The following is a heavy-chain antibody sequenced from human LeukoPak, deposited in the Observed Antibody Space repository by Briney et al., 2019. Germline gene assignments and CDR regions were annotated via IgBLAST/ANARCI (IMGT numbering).Heavy chain of an antibody. CDR2: IHYSGTT. CDR1: GGSMSGYY. Sequence: SETLSLTCTVSGGSMSGYYWSWIRQPPGKGLEWIGYIHYSGTTNYNPSLKSRVTISLDTSRNQFSLKLRSVTTADTAVYYCARRRVYSGSGEFDFWGQGTLVTVSS. CDR3: ARRRVYSGSGEFDF. J-gene: IGHJ4*02. D-gene: IGHD5-12*01. V-gene: IGHV4-59*01.